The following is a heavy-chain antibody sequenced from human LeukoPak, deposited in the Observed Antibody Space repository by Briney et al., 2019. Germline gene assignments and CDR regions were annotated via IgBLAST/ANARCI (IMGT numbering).Heavy chain of an antibody. D-gene: IGHD6-13*01. CDR2: MFYSGST. V-gene: IGHV4-61*01. CDR1: GYSISSGYY. J-gene: IGHJ4*02. CDR3: ARDRDRSSWYYFDS. Sequence: SETLSLTCTVSGYSISSGYYWSWIRQPPGKGLEWIGYMFYSGSTNYNPSLKSRVTISGDTSKNQFSLKLSSVTAADTAVYYCARDRDRSSWYYFDSWGQGTLVTVSS.